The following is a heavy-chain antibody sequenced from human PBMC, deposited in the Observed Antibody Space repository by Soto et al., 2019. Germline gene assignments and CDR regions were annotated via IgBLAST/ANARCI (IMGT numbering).Heavy chain of an antibody. V-gene: IGHV3-33*01. CDR3: ARDSAYCSGGSCYPRGWFDP. D-gene: IGHD2-15*01. CDR1: GFTFSSYG. Sequence: QVQLVESGGGVVQPGRSLRLSCAASGFTFSSYGMHWVRQAPGKGLEWVAVIWYDGSNKYYADSVKGRFTISRDNSKNTLYLQMNSLRAEDTAVYYCARDSAYCSGGSCYPRGWFDPWGQGTLVTVSS. J-gene: IGHJ5*02. CDR2: IWYDGSNK.